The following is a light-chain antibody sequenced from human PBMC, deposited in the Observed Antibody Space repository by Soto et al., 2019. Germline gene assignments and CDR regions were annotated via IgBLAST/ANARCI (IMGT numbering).Light chain of an antibody. Sequence: DIQMTQSPSSLSASVGDRVTITCRASKSISTYLNWYQQKVGKAPKLLIYAASSLQRGVPSRFSGSGSGTDFTLTISSRQPEDFATYYCQQSYSTPRTFGQGTKLEIK. V-gene: IGKV1-39*01. J-gene: IGKJ2*02. CDR3: QQSYSTPRT. CDR1: KSISTY. CDR2: AAS.